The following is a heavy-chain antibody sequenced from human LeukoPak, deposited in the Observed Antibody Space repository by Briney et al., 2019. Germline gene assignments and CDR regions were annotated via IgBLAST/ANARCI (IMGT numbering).Heavy chain of an antibody. D-gene: IGHD6-25*01. Sequence: GGSLRLSCAASGFTFSSYWMHWVRQAPGKGLVWVSRINTDGSSTSYADSVKGRFTISRDNAKNTLYLQMNSLRAEDTAVYYCARVRDISDFDYWGQGTLVTVSS. CDR1: GFTFSSYW. CDR2: INTDGSST. J-gene: IGHJ4*02. CDR3: ARVRDISDFDY. V-gene: IGHV3-74*01.